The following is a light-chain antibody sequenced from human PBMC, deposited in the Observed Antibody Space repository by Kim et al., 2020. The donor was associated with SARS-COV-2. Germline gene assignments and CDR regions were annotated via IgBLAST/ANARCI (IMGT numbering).Light chain of an antibody. CDR2: DAS. V-gene: IGKV1-5*01. CDR3: QQYNSYPWT. CDR1: QRISNL. J-gene: IGKJ1*01. Sequence: GDRVTITCRASQRISNLLAWYQQKPGKAPKLLIYDASSLQSGVPSRFSGSGSGTEFTLTISSLQPDDFATYYCQQYNSYPWTFGLGTKVDIK.